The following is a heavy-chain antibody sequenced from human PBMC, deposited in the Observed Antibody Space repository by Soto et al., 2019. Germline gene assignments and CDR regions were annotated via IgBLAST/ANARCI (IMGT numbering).Heavy chain of an antibody. D-gene: IGHD6-6*01. CDR3: AKDSSSSVYYYYGMDV. J-gene: IGHJ6*02. CDR2: ISYDGSNK. CDR1: GFTFSSYG. V-gene: IGHV3-30*18. Sequence: LRLSCAASGFTFSSYGMHWVRQAPGKGLEWVAVISYDGSNKYYADSVKGRFTISRDNSKNTLYLQMNSLRAEDTAVYYCAKDSSSSVYYYYGMDVWGQGTTVTVSS.